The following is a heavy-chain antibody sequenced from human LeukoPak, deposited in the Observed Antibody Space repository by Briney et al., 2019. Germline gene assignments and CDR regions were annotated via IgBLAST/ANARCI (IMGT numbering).Heavy chain of an antibody. Sequence: SETLSLTCTVSGGSISSSYYCGWFRRPPPKGLEWIGSIYYSGSTYYNPSLKSRVTISVDTSKNQFSLKLSSVTAADTAVYYCARRGYDRDYWGQGTLVTVSS. CDR2: IYYSGST. CDR3: ARRGYDRDY. V-gene: IGHV4-39*01. CDR1: GGSISSSYY. D-gene: IGHD3-22*01. J-gene: IGHJ4*02.